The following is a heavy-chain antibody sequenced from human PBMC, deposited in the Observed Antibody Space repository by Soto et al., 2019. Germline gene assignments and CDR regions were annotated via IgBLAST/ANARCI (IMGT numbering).Heavy chain of an antibody. CDR2: IYPGDSDT. D-gene: IGHD3-10*01. CDR3: ARERAYSYGSGSYPGY. CDR1: VYSFATLC. Sequence: GDSLNISCTESVYSFATLCIGWVSTIAREDLQWMRIIYPGDSDTTYSPSFQGQVTISADKSITTAYLQWSSLKASDTAMYYCARERAYSYGSGSYPGYWGQGTLVTVSS. V-gene: IGHV5-51*01. J-gene: IGHJ4*02.